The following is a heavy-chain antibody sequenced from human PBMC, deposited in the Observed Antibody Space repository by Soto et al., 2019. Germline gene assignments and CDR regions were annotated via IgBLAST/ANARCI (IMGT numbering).Heavy chain of an antibody. CDR3: VSDGARSYSDHYYYYGMDV. J-gene: IGHJ6*02. CDR1: GYTFTSYY. CDR2: INPSGGST. D-gene: IGHD1-26*01. Sequence: ASVKVSCKASGYTFTSYYMHWVRQAPGQGLEEMGIINPSGGSTSYAQKFQSRVTMTRDTSTSTVYMELSSLSSEDTAVYYCVSDGARSYSDHYYYYGMDVWGQGTTVTVSS. V-gene: IGHV1-46*03.